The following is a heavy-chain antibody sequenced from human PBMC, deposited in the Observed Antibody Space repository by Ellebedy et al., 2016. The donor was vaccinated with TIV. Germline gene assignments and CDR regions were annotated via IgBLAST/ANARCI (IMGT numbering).Heavy chain of an antibody. V-gene: IGHV3-30*03. CDR3: AREYDNSARYFDY. CDR2: GSDDGRNQ. Sequence: GGSLRLSCAASPFTFTFSNHNILCVHHAPDTWLEGVASGSDDGRNQVYADSVRGRFTISRDNSKDTLYLQLSSLRTEDTAVYYCAREYDNSARYFDYWGQGTLVTVSS. D-gene: IGHD3-22*01. CDR1: PFTFTFSNHN. J-gene: IGHJ4*02.